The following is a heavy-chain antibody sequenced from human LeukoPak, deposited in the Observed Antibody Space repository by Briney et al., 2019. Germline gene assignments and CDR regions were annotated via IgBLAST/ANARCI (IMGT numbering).Heavy chain of an antibody. J-gene: IGHJ6*02. D-gene: IGHD1-20*01. CDR1: GFTFSSYW. CDR3: AKDNLPGYYYYGMDV. V-gene: IGHV3-23*01. CDR2: ISGSGGST. Sequence: GGSLRLSCAASGFTFSSYWMSWVRQAPGKGLEWVSAISGSGGSTYYADSVKGRFTISRDNSKNTLYLQMNSLRAEDTAVYYCAKDNLPGYYYYGMDVWGQGTTVTVSS.